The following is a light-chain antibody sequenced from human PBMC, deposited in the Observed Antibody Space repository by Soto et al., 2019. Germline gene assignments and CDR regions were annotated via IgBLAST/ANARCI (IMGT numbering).Light chain of an antibody. J-gene: IGLJ1*01. Sequence: QSVLTQPPSASGTPGQTVTISCSGSSSNIGPNYVYWYHQLPGTAPKLRAHRTSQRPSGVPDRFSGSKSGTSASLVISGLRYDDEGDYYCAAWDDSLNSPVFGNGTKVTV. CDR1: SSNIGPNY. V-gene: IGLV1-47*01. CDR2: RTS. CDR3: AAWDDSLNSPV.